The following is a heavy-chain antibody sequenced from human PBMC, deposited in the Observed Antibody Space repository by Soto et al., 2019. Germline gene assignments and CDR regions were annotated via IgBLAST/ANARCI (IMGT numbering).Heavy chain of an antibody. V-gene: IGHV4-39*01. CDR2: IYYSGST. D-gene: IGHD3-22*01. J-gene: IGHJ6*02. CDR3: ASPHRGYYDSSGYYWDYYYGMDV. CDR1: GGSISSSSYY. Sequence: SETLSLTCTVSGGSISSSSYYWGWIRQPPGKGLEWIGSIYYSGSTYYNPSLKSRVTISVDTSKNQFSLRLSSVTAADTAVYYCASPHRGYYDSSGYYWDYYYGMDVWGQGTTVTISS.